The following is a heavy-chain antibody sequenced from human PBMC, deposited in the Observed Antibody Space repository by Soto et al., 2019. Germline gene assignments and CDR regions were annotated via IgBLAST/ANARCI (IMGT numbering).Heavy chain of an antibody. J-gene: IGHJ3*01. D-gene: IGHD2-2*01. V-gene: IGHV3-48*01. CDR2: INSGSTI. Sequence: PGGSQRLSCAVSEDTCGGYGCSWVRQAPGEGLEWVSYINSGSTIFYADSVKGRFTISRDNAKSSLYLQMNSLRAEYKAVYYCARRVPTARGPALDFWGKGTMVT. CDR3: ARRVPTARGPALDF. CDR1: EDTCGGYG.